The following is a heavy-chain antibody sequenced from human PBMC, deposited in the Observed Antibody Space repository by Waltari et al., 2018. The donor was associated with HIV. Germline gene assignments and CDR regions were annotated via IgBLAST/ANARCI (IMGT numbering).Heavy chain of an antibody. Sequence: QVPLVQSGAEVKKPGASVKVSCKVSGYTLSELSIPWLRQAPGKGLEWMGGFDPEQGKTIYAQNFQGRVTMTEDAATDTAYMELSSLRSEDTAVYYCTTEGLYCSGGTCYSRFDPWGQGTLVTVSS. CDR1: GYTLSELS. V-gene: IGHV1-24*01. CDR2: FDPEQGKT. CDR3: TTEGLYCSGGTCYSRFDP. J-gene: IGHJ5*02. D-gene: IGHD2-15*01.